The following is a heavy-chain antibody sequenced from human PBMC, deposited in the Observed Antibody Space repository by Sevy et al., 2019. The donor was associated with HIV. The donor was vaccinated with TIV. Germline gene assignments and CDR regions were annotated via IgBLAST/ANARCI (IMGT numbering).Heavy chain of an antibody. V-gene: IGHV3-30*18. CDR2: ISYDGNNQ. J-gene: IGHJ4*02. CDR1: GFTFSNYG. Sequence: GGSLRLSCAASGFTFSNYGMHWVRQAPGKGLDWVAVISYDGNNQYYADSVKGRFTNSRDNSKNTLFLQMNSLRAEDTAVYYCAKDPPRQGYDPDYWGQGTLVTVSS. D-gene: IGHD5-12*01. CDR3: AKDPPRQGYDPDY.